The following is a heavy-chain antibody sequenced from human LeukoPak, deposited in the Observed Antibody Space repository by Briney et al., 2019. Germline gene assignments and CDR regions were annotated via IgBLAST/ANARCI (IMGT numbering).Heavy chain of an antibody. Sequence: GGSLRLSCAASGSTFSSYGMHWVRQAPGKGLEWVAFIRYDGSNKYYADSVKGRFTISRDNSKNTLYLQMNSLRAEDTAVYYCAKDQGVLLWFGETLFDYWGQGTLVTVSS. J-gene: IGHJ4*02. CDR3: AKDQGVLLWFGETLFDY. CDR2: IRYDGSNK. CDR1: GSTFSSYG. D-gene: IGHD3-10*01. V-gene: IGHV3-30*02.